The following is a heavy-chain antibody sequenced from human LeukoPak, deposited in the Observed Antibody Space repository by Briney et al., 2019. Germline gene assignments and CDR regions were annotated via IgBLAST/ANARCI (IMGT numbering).Heavy chain of an antibody. V-gene: IGHV3-48*01. CDR1: GFTFSTYN. CDR2: ISSSTSTI. Sequence: GGSLRLSCAASGFTFSTYNMNWVRQAPGKGLEWVSYISSSTSTIYYADSVKGRFTISRDNAKNSLYLQMNGLRAEDTAVYYCARVRPSMDYVLDYWGQGTLVTVSS. D-gene: IGHD4-17*01. CDR3: ARVRPSMDYVLDY. J-gene: IGHJ4*02.